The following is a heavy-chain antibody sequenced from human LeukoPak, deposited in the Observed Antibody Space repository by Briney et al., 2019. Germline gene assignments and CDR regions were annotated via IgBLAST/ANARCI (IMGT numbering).Heavy chain of an antibody. CDR3: ASDSDYYDSSGSSGDGY. D-gene: IGHD3-22*01. J-gene: IGHJ4*02. Sequence: KTSETLSLTCTVSGGSISSSSYYWGWLRQPPGKGLEWIGSIYYSGSTYYNPSLKSRVTISVDTSKNQFSLKLSSVTAADTAVYYCASDSDYYDSSGSSGDGYWGQGTLVTVSS. V-gene: IGHV4-39*01. CDR2: IYYSGST. CDR1: GGSISSSSYY.